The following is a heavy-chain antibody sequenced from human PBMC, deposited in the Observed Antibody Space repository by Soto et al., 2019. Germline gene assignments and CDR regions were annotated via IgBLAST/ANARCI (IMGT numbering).Heavy chain of an antibody. CDR3: ARSIAAAGTWFDP. Sequence: SETLSLTCAVYGGSFSGYYWSWIRQPPGKGLEWIGEINHSGSTNYNPSLKSRVTISVDTSKNQFSLKLSSVTAADTAVYYCARSIAAAGTWFDPWGQGTLVTVS. D-gene: IGHD6-13*01. CDR2: INHSGST. V-gene: IGHV4-34*01. J-gene: IGHJ5*02. CDR1: GGSFSGYY.